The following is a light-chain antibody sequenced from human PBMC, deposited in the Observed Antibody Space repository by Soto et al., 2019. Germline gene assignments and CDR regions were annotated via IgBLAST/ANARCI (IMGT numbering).Light chain of an antibody. CDR3: QQRSDWPRT. CDR1: QDVSIY. Sequence: EIVLTQSPATLSLSPGERATLSCRASQDVSIYLAWYQQKPGQAPRLLIHDASNRATGIPARFSASGSGTDFTHSINGLEPEDFAIYYCQQRSDWPRTFGQGTKVEI. CDR2: DAS. V-gene: IGKV3-11*01. J-gene: IGKJ1*01.